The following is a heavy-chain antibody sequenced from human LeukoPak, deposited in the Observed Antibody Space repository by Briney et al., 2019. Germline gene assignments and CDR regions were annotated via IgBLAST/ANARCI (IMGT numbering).Heavy chain of an antibody. CDR2: IIPIFGTA. CDR3: ASSSEDIVVVVAATPSYYYGMDV. D-gene: IGHD2-15*01. J-gene: IGHJ6*02. V-gene: IGHV1-69*01. CDR1: GGTFSSYA. Sequence: ASVKVSCKASGGTFSSYATSWVRQAPGQGLEWMGGIIPIFGTANYAQKFQGRVTITADESTSTAYMELSSLRSEDTAVYYCASSSEDIVVVVAATPSYYYGMDVWGQGTSVTVSS.